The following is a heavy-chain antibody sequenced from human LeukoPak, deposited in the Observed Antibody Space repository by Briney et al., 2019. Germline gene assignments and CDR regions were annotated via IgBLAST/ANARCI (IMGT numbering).Heavy chain of an antibody. CDR3: ARAWGSGSEYLIWFDP. Sequence: SETLSLTCTVSGGSISSYYWSWIRQPPGKGLEWIGYIYYSGSTNYNPSLKSRVTISVDTSKNQFSLKLSSVTAADTAVYYCARAWGSGSEYLIWFDPWGQGTRVSVSS. CDR1: GGSISSYY. D-gene: IGHD3-10*01. CDR2: IYYSGST. V-gene: IGHV4-59*01. J-gene: IGHJ5*02.